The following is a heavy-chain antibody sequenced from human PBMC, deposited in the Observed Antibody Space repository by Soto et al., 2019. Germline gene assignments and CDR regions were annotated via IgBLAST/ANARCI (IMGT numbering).Heavy chain of an antibody. CDR1: GYTFKDYF. V-gene: IGHV1-2*02. J-gene: IGHJ4*02. CDR3: ARDPSPDFWSGYYDY. Sequence: HLVQSGAEVKQPGASVKVSCKASGYTFKDYFLHWVRQAPGQGREWMGWINPNNGGTDYAQNFQGRVTMTRDTSISTAYMEVSGLRSGDTAVYYCARDPSPDFWSGYYDYWGQGTLITVSS. D-gene: IGHD3-3*01. CDR2: INPNNGGT.